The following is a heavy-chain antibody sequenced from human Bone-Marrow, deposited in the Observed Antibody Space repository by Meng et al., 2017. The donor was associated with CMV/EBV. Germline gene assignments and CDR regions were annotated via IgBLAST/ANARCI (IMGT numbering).Heavy chain of an antibody. Sequence: SETLSLTCAVYGGSFSGYYWSWIRQPPGKGLEWIGEINHIGSTNYNPSLKSGCTTSVDTSKNQFSLKRSSVTSADTAVYSCARSGRTTARPAYDYGMDVWGQGTTVTVSS. CDR2: INHIGST. CDR1: GGSFSGYY. D-gene: IGHD6-6*01. V-gene: IGHV4-34*01. J-gene: IGHJ6*01. CDR3: ARSGRTTARPAYDYGMDV.